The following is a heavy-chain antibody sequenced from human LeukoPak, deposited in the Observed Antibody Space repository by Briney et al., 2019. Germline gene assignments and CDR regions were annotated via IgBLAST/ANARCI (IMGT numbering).Heavy chain of an antibody. Sequence: GASVKVSCKVSGYTLTELSMHWVRQAPGKGLEWMGGFDPEDGETIYAQKFQGRVTMTEDTSTDTAYMELSSLRSEDTAVYYCAPLGVTTDADWFDPWGQGTLVTVSS. D-gene: IGHD4-17*01. J-gene: IGHJ5*02. V-gene: IGHV1-24*01. CDR1: GYTLTELS. CDR2: FDPEDGET. CDR3: APLGVTTDADWFDP.